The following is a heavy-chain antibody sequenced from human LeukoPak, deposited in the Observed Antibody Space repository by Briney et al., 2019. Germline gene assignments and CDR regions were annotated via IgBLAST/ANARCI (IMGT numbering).Heavy chain of an antibody. CDR2: ISGSGTNT. V-gene: IGHV3-23*01. D-gene: IGHD4-17*01. CDR3: AKPLNPGRTKMTSYFDS. Sequence: PGGSLRLSCAASGFTFSNYAMSWVSQASGKGLEWVSGISGSGTNTYFADSVKGRFTISRDNSKNTLYLQMSSLRAEDTAVYYCAKPLNPGRTKMTSYFDSWGQGILVTVSS. J-gene: IGHJ4*02. CDR1: GFTFSNYA.